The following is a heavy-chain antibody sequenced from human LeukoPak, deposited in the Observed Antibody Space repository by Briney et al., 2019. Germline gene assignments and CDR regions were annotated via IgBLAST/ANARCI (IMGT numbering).Heavy chain of an antibody. J-gene: IGHJ6*04. CDR2: ISYDGSNK. CDR3: ARDPTIVVVPYGMDV. CDR1: RFTVSSYG. Sequence: QTGGSLRLSCAASRFTVSSYGIHWVRQAPGKGLEWVAVISYDGSNKYYADSVKGRFTISRDNSKNTLYLQMNSLRAEDTAVYYCARDPTIVVVPYGMDVWGKGTTVTVSS. D-gene: IGHD2-2*01. V-gene: IGHV3-30*19.